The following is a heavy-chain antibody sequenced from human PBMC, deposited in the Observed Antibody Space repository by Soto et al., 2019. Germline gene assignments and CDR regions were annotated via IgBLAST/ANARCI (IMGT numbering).Heavy chain of an antibody. CDR1: GYTFTSYY. D-gene: IGHD6-19*01. CDR2: INPSGGST. CDR3: ASLSVAGTGYYYYYGMDV. J-gene: IGHJ6*02. Sequence: ASVKVCCKASGYTFTSYYMHWVRQAHGQGLEWMGIINPSGGSTSYAQKFQGRVTMTRDTSTSTVYMELSSLRSEDTAVYYCASLSVAGTGYYYYYGMDVWGQGTTVTVSS. V-gene: IGHV1-46*01.